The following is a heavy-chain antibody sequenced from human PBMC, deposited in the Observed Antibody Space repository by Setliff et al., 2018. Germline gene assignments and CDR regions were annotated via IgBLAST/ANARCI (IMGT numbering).Heavy chain of an antibody. CDR3: ARMSGFQYMDV. J-gene: IGHJ6*03. CDR1: DDSISSRHYY. CDR2: IYTSWGT. Sequence: SETLSLTCTVSDDSISSRHYYWSWIRQPAGKGLEWLGQIYTSWGTNYNPSLKGRATLAIDASKRQFSLKLTSVTAADTAVDYCARMSGFQYMDVWGKGTTVTVSS. D-gene: IGHD3-3*01. V-gene: IGHV4-61*09.